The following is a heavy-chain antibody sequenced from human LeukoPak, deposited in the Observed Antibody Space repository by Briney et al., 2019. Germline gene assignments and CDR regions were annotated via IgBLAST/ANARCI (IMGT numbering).Heavy chain of an antibody. Sequence: SETLSLICTVSGGSISSSSYYWGWIRHPPGGGLVGIGSIYYSGGSYYNPSLHSRVTISVDTSKYQCSLKLSSMTAADTVVYYCARAYYSTSWYGVWGQGTLFTVSS. J-gene: IGHJ3*01. CDR2: IYYSGGS. D-gene: IGHD6-13*01. CDR3: ARAYYSTSWYGV. CDR1: GGSISSSSYY. V-gene: IGHV4-39*01.